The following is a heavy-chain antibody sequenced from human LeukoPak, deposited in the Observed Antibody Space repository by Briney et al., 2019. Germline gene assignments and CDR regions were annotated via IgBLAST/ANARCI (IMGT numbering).Heavy chain of an antibody. CDR1: GFTFSSYG. D-gene: IGHD6-13*01. V-gene: IGHV3-33*01. Sequence: GGSLRLSCAASGFTFSSYGMHWVRQAPGKGLEWVAVIWADGSNKLYVDPVKGRSTISRDNSQNTLYLQMNSLRAEDTAVYYCARDRGSSPFDIWGQGTMVTVSS. J-gene: IGHJ3*02. CDR2: IWADGSNK. CDR3: ARDRGSSPFDI.